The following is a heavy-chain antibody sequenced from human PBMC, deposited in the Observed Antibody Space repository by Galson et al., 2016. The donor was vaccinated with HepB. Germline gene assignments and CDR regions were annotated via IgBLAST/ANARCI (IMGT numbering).Heavy chain of an antibody. CDR2: INGDGSIT. J-gene: IGHJ6*02. CDR1: GFTFSSHW. D-gene: IGHD1-1*01. V-gene: IGHV3-74*01. Sequence: SLRLSCAASGFTFSSHWIHWVRQGPGKGLVWVSRINGDGSITTYADSVKGRFTISRDNAKNTLYLQMNRLRAAETAVYSCVRGTVDKPGLDVWGQGTTVTVSS. CDR3: VRGTVDKPGLDV.